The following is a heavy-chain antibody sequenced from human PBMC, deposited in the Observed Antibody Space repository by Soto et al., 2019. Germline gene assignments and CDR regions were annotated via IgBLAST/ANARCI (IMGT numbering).Heavy chain of an antibody. CDR1: GGSISSYY. D-gene: IGHD3-3*01. CDR2: INHSGST. J-gene: IGHJ5*02. V-gene: IGHV4-34*01. Sequence: TXXTLSLPFTVYGGSISSYYWRWIPQPPGKGLEWIGEINHSGSTNYNPSLKSRVTISVDTSKNQFSLKLSSVTAADTAVYYCARGRDNFWSGKNWFDPWGQGTLVTVSS. CDR3: ARGRDNFWSGKNWFDP.